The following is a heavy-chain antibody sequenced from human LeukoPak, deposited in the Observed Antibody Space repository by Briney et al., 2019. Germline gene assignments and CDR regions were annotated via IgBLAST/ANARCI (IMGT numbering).Heavy chain of an antibody. D-gene: IGHD4/OR15-4a*01. Sequence: SETLSLTCTVSGGSISSGTFYCNWIRQHPGKGLEWIGYIYYTGITSYNPSLKSRATMSVDTSMNQASLKLSSVTDADTAVYYCAASSGVTLGRFWGQGALVTVSS. CDR1: GGSISSGTFY. V-gene: IGHV4-31*03. CDR2: IYYTGIT. J-gene: IGHJ4*02. CDR3: AASSGVTLGRF.